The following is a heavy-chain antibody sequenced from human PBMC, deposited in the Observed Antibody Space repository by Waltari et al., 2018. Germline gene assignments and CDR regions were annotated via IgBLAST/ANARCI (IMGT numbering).Heavy chain of an antibody. Sequence: QVQLQESGPGLVKPSETLSLTCSVSGGSISSGSYYWTWVRQPAGKGLEWIGRIYTSGSPNSNPSLSSRLTISVDTSNNPFSLKLSSVTAADTAVYYCARDPPQLADAFDIWGQGTMVTVSS. CDR2: IYTSGSP. V-gene: IGHV4-61*02. J-gene: IGHJ3*02. CDR3: ARDPPQLADAFDI. CDR1: GGSISSGSYY. D-gene: IGHD3-10*01.